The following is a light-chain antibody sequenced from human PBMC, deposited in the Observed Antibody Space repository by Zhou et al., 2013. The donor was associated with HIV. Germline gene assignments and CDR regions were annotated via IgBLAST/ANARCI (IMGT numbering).Light chain of an antibody. CDR1: QDIGPF. V-gene: IGKV1-39*01. J-gene: IGKJ3*01. CDR2: AAS. Sequence: DIQMTQSPSTLSASVGDRVTITCRASQDIGPFLAWYHQAPGKAPKSLIYAASSLQSGVPSRFSGSGSGTDFTLTISSLQPEDFATYYCQQSYSMVTFGPGTKVDIK. CDR3: QQSYSMVT.